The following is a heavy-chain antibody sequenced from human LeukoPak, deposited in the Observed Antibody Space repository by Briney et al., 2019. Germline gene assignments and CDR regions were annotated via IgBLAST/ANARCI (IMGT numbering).Heavy chain of an antibody. Sequence: ASVKVSCKASGYTCCSYGISWGRHAPGQGLELMGWISAYNGNTNLAQEFQGRVNMTTDTSTSTASMELGSLRSDDTAVYYCARDQGIYNHRIIDSWGQGTLVTVSS. CDR2: ISAYNGNT. CDR1: GYTCCSYG. D-gene: IGHD5-12*01. J-gene: IGHJ4*02. V-gene: IGHV1-18*01. CDR3: ARDQGIYNHRIIDS.